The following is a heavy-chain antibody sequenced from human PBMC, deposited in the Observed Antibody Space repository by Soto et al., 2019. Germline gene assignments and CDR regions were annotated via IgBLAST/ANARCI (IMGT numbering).Heavy chain of an antibody. D-gene: IGHD3-16*01. V-gene: IGHV3-33*06. J-gene: IGHJ4*02. CDR2: IWYDGSNK. Sequence: GGSLRLSCAASGFTFSSHGMHWVRQAPGKGLEWVAVIWYDGSNKYYADSVKGRFTISRDNSKNTLNLQMNSLRAEDTAVYYCAKWGDDKKLSHWGQGTLVTVSS. CDR1: GFTFSSHG. CDR3: AKWGDDKKLSH.